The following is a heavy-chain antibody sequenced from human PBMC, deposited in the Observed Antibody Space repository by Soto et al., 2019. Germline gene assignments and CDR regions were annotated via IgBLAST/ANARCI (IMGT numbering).Heavy chain of an antibody. J-gene: IGHJ6*02. CDR2: IYPGDSDT. CDR3: ARTSAAGKYYSGMDV. CDR1: GYSFTSYW. Sequence: GESLKLSCKGSGYSFTSYWIGWVRQMPGKGLEWMGIIYPGDSDTRYSPSFQGQVTSSADKSISTAYLQWSSLKGSDTAMYYCARTSAAGKYYSGMDVWGQGTTVPVSS. V-gene: IGHV5-51*01. D-gene: IGHD6-13*01.